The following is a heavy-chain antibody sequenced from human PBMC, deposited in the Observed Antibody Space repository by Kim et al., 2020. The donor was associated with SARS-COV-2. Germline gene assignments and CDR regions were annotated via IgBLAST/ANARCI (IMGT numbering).Heavy chain of an antibody. CDR1: GFTFSSYG. Sequence: GGSLRLSCAASGFTFSSYGMNWVRQAPGKGLEWVSGIRGSGVSTDSADSVKGRFTISRDNSKNTLYLQMNSLRAEDTAIYCCAKSGSGWYSDYWGQGTLVTVSS. V-gene: IGHV3-23*01. J-gene: IGHJ4*02. CDR2: IRGSGVST. CDR3: AKSGSGWYSDY. D-gene: IGHD6-19*01.